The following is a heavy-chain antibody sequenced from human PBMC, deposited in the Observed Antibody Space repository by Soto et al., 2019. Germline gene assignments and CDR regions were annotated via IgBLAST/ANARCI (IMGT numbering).Heavy chain of an antibody. V-gene: IGHV1-69*01. CDR3: ARGAVFGVVIGYYYYGMDV. CDR2: IIPIFGTA. J-gene: IGHJ6*02. Sequence: QVQLVPSGAEVKKPGSSVKVSCKASGGTFSSYAIRWVRQAPGQGREWMEGIIPIFGTANYAQQFQGRVTITADESTSTAYMELSSLRSEDTAVYYCARGAVFGVVIGYYYYGMDVWVQGTTVTVSS. D-gene: IGHD3-3*01. CDR1: GGTFSSYA.